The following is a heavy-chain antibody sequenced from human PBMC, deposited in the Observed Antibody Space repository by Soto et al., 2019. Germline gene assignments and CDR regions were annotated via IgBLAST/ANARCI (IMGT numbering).Heavy chain of an antibody. D-gene: IGHD2-8*01. V-gene: IGHV4-28*01. J-gene: IGHJ4*02. Sequence: SETLSLPCVASASSCTNGNGGAWSRQPTGKGLECIGSTHHTGYTYSNPALKSRLTMSVDTSKNQFYLRLSSVTAVDTAVYYCGTQDNGKYFFDSWGQGALVTVSS. CDR3: GTQDNGKYFFDS. CDR1: ASSCTNGNG. CDR2: THHTGYT.